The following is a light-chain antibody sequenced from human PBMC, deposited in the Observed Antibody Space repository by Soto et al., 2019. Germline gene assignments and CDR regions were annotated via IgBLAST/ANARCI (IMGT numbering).Light chain of an antibody. CDR1: ISNIGSNY. Sequence: QPVLTQPPSASGTPGQRVTISCSGSISNIGSNYVYWYQQLPGTAPKLLIFSNHQRPSGVPDRFSGSKSGTSASLAISGLRSEDEADYYCAAWDDSLSGRVFGGGTKLTVL. CDR3: AAWDDSLSGRV. J-gene: IGLJ3*02. V-gene: IGLV1-47*02. CDR2: SNH.